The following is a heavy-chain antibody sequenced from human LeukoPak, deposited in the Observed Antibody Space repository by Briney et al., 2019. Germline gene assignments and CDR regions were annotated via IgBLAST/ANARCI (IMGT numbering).Heavy chain of an antibody. CDR2: ISSSSSYI. D-gene: IGHD3-16*01. Sequence: GGSLRLSCAASGFTFSSYSMNWVRQAPGKGLEWVSSISSSSSYIYYADSVKGRFTISSDNAKNSLYLQMNSLRAEDTAVYYCARATDLRTYYDYVWGSAASALFDYWGQGTLVTVSS. J-gene: IGHJ4*02. CDR1: GFTFSSYS. V-gene: IGHV3-21*01. CDR3: ARATDLRTYYDYVWGSAASALFDY.